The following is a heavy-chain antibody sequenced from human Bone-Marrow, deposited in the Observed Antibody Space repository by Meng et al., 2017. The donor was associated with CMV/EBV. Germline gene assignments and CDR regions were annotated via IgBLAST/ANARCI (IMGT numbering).Heavy chain of an antibody. J-gene: IGHJ6*02. Sequence: GGSLRLSCAVSGFSFSNYALSWVRQAPGKGLEWVSAISDSGGNTYYADSVKGRFTISRDNSKNTLYLQMNSLKTEDTAVYYCTRLGSAAAIKDHYYYYYGMDVWGQGTTVTVSS. CDR3: TRLGSAAAIKDHYYYYYGMDV. CDR2: ISDSGGNT. V-gene: IGHV3-23*01. D-gene: IGHD2-2*02. CDR1: GFSFSNYA.